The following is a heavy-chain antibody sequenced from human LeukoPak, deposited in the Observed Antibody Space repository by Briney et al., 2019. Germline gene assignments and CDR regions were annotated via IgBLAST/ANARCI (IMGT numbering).Heavy chain of an antibody. CDR3: ARPVPSRLGWFDP. CDR1: GGSFSGYY. V-gene: IGHV4-34*01. CDR2: VKYSGRT. Sequence: SETLSLTCAVYGGSFSGYYWTWIRQSPGKGLEWIGEVKYSGRTTYNPSLKSRVTISVDTSKNQFSLKLSSVTAADTAVYYCARPVPSRLGWFDPWGQGTLVTVPS. D-gene: IGHD1-1*01. J-gene: IGHJ5*02.